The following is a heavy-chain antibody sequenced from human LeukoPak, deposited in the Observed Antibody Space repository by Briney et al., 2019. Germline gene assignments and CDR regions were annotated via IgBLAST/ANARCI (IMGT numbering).Heavy chain of an antibody. J-gene: IGHJ4*02. V-gene: IGHV4-59*01. Sequence: SETLSLTCTVSGGSTSSYYWSWIRQPPGKGLEWIGYIYYSGSTNYNPSLKSRVTISVDTSKNQFSLKLSSVTAADTAVYYCARVKYDSSGIDYWGQGTLVTVSS. CDR1: GGSTSSYY. CDR2: IYYSGST. D-gene: IGHD3-22*01. CDR3: ARVKYDSSGIDY.